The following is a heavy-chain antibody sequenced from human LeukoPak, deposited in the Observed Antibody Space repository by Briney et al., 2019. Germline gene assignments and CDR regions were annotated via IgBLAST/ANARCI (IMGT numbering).Heavy chain of an antibody. D-gene: IGHD3-22*01. CDR2: IYYSGST. V-gene: IGHV4-39*01. CDR3: ARNVSTGYFDY. J-gene: IGHJ4*02. CDR1: GGSISSTTSY. Sequence: SETLSLTCTVSGGSISSTTSYWGWIRQPPGKGLEWIGSIYYSGSTHYNPSLRSRITISVDTSKNQFSLQLRSVTAADTAVYYCARNVSTGYFDYWGQGTLVTVSP.